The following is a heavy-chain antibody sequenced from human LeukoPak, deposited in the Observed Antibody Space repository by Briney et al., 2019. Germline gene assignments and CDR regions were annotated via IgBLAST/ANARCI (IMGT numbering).Heavy chain of an antibody. D-gene: IGHD2-15*01. CDR1: GFTFITYA. Sequence: TGGSLRLSCAASGFTFITYAMSWVRQAPGKGLEWVSAISGSGGSTYYADSVKGRFTISIDNSKNTLYLQMNSLRAEDTAVYYCAKVRLVVVDATDNNWFDPWGQGTLVTVSS. J-gene: IGHJ5*02. CDR2: ISGSGGST. CDR3: AKVRLVVVDATDNNWFDP. V-gene: IGHV3-23*01.